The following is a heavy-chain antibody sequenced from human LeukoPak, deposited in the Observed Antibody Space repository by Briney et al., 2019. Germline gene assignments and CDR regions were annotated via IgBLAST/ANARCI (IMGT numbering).Heavy chain of an antibody. CDR1: GGSFSGYY. V-gene: IGHV4-34*01. CDR2: INHSGST. CDR3: ARHRYYYGSGRWYYMDV. D-gene: IGHD3-10*01. Sequence: SETLSLTCAVYGGSFSGYYWSWIRQPPGKGLEWIGEINHSGSTNYNPSLKSRVTISVDTSKNQFSLKLSSVTAADTAVYYCARHRYYYGSGRWYYMDVWGKGTTVTISS. J-gene: IGHJ6*03.